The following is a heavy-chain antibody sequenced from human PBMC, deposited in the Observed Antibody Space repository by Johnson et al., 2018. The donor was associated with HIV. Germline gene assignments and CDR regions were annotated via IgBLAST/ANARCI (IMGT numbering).Heavy chain of an antibody. CDR2: IRYDGSNT. V-gene: IGHV3-30*02. CDR3: AKGSGWYSAFDI. CDR1: GFTLNSYG. D-gene: IGHD6-19*01. J-gene: IGHJ3*02. Sequence: QVQLVESGGGVVQPGGSLRLSCAASGFTLNSYGMHWVRQAPGKGLEWVAFIRYDGSNTYYGDSMKGRLTISRDNSKNTLFLKMNSLRGEDTAVYYCAKGSGWYSAFDIWGQGTMVTVSS.